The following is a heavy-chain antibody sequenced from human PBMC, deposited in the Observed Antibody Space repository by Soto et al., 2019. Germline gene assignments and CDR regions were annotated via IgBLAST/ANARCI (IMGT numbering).Heavy chain of an antibody. D-gene: IGHD2-15*01. CDR2: IKQDGGER. CDR3: ARSGPGLVAVVAAVFDD. Sequence: SLRLSGAASGFTLSSYWMNWVRQAPGKGLEWVANIKQDGGERYYVDSVKGRFTISRDNAKNSLYLQMNSLGAEDTAVYYCARSGPGLVAVVAAVFDDWGQGTQVTVSS. CDR1: GFTLSSYW. J-gene: IGHJ4*02. V-gene: IGHV3-7*01.